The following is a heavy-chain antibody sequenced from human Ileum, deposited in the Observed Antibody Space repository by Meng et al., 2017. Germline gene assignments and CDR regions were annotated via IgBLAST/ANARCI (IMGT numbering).Heavy chain of an antibody. J-gene: IGHJ4*02. D-gene: IGHD2-21*01. CDR2: ISQESGRT. Sequence: QVPLQESGPGLVKLSGTRSLSCAVSGDSIRSRDRWSWVRQPPGKGLAGIGEISQESGRTNYNPSLKSRVTISLDKSKNQFSLNLNSVTAADTAVYYCVRNEGYSLGDWGQGTLVTVSS. CDR1: GDSIRSRDR. CDR3: VRNEGYSLGD. V-gene: IGHV4-4*02.